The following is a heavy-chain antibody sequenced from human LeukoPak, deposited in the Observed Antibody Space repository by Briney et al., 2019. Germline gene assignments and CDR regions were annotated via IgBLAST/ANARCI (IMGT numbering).Heavy chain of an antibody. J-gene: IGHJ5*02. Sequence: ASVKVSCTASGYTFTIYAMNWVRQAPGQGLEWMGWINTNTGNPTYAQGFTGRFVFSLDTSVSTAYLQISSLKAEDTAVYYCAGATTVVTPGGNLGFWFDPWGQGTLVTVSS. CDR2: INTNTGNP. CDR3: AGATTVVTPGGNLGFWFDP. V-gene: IGHV7-4-1*02. CDR1: GYTFTIYA. D-gene: IGHD4-23*01.